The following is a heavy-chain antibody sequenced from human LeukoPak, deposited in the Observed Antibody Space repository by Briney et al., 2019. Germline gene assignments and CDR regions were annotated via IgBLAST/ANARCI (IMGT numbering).Heavy chain of an antibody. CDR3: AKDSPFGGN. D-gene: IGHD1-26*01. CDR1: GFTFSSYW. J-gene: IGHJ4*02. CDR2: IKGDGSEK. V-gene: IGHV3-7*01. Sequence: GGSLRLSCAGSGFTFSSYWMTWVRQAPGKGLEWVANIKGDGSEKNYVGSVKGRFTISRDNAKNSLYLQMNSLRAEDTAVYYCAKDSPFGGNWGQGTLVTVSS.